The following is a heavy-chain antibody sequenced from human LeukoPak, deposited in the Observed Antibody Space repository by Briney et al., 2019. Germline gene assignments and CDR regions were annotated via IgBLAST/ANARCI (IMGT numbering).Heavy chain of an antibody. Sequence: PGGSLEPSCSAPGFHFHSYWEHWVRQASGKGLVWGSRINKEGSSTDYADSVKGRFTISRDNAKNTLYLQMNSLRAEDTAVYFCARVAGSSSQWGQGTLVTVSS. D-gene: IGHD6-6*01. V-gene: IGHV3-74*01. CDR2: INKEGSST. CDR1: GFHFHSYW. J-gene: IGHJ4*02. CDR3: ARVAGSSSQ.